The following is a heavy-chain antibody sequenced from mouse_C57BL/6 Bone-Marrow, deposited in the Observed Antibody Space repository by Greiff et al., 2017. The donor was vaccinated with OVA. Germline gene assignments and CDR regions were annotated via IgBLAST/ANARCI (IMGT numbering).Heavy chain of an antibody. CDR1: GYTFTDYA. D-gene: IGHD1-1*01. CDR3: ARGVYYYGTRGYFDV. V-gene: IGHV1-67*01. CDR2: ISTYYGDA. J-gene: IGHJ1*03. Sequence: VKLMESGPELVRPGVSVKISCQGSGYTFTDYAMHWVKQSHAKSLEWIGVISTYYGDASYNQKFKDKATMTVDKSSSTAYMELARLTSEDSAVYYCARGVYYYGTRGYFDVWGTGTTVTVSS.